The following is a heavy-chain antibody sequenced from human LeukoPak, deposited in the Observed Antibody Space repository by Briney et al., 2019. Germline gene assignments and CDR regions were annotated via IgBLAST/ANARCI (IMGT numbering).Heavy chain of an antibody. CDR2: IYHSGST. Sequence: SETLSLTGAVSVYSISSGYYWGWIRQPPGKGLEWIGSIYHSGSTYSSPSLKSRLTISVDTSKNQFSLRLSSVTAADTAVYYCARNLVMVRGLIADYWGQGTLVTVSS. V-gene: IGHV4-38-2*01. J-gene: IGHJ4*02. D-gene: IGHD3-10*01. CDR3: ARNLVMVRGLIADY. CDR1: VYSISSGYY.